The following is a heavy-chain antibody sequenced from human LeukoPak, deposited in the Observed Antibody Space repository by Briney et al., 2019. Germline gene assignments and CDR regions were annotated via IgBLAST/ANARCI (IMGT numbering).Heavy chain of an antibody. CDR2: IYSGGST. J-gene: IGHJ6*02. V-gene: IGHV3-53*01. Sequence: PGGSLRLSCAASGFTVSSNYMSWVRQAPGKGLEWVSVIYSGGSTYYADSVKGRFTISRDNAKNSLYLQMNSLRAEDTAVYYCARDLGEYPYGMDVWGQGTTVTVSS. CDR1: GFTVSSNY. D-gene: IGHD3-10*01. CDR3: ARDLGEYPYGMDV.